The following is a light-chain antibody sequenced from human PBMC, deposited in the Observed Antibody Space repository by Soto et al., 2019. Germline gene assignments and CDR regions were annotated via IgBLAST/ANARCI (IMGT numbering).Light chain of an antibody. V-gene: IGKV1-39*01. CDR3: QQSYSTPWT. CDR2: AAS. Sequence: DIQMTQSPSSLSASVGDRVTITCRASQSISNYLNWYQQKPGKAPKFLIYAASSLRSGVPARFSGSGSGTDFTLTISSLQPEDFATYYCQQSYSTPWTFGQGTKVDIK. J-gene: IGKJ1*01. CDR1: QSISNY.